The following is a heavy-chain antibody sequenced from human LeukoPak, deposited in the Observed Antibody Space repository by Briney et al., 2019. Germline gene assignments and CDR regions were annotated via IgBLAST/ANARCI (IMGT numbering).Heavy chain of an antibody. Sequence: SETLSLTCTVSGVSISSSNSYWGWIRQPPGKGLEWIGSIYYSGNTYYNASLKSQVSISIDTSKNQFSLKLTSVTAADTAVYYCARQTGSGLFILPGGQGTLVTVSA. V-gene: IGHV4-39*01. CDR1: GVSISSSNSY. D-gene: IGHD3/OR15-3a*01. CDR3: ARQTGSGLFILP. J-gene: IGHJ4*02. CDR2: IYYSGNT.